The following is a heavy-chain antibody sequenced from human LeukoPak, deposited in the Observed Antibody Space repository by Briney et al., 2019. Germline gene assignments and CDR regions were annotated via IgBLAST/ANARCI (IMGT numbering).Heavy chain of an antibody. CDR2: IYASGNT. J-gene: IGHJ4*02. Sequence: SETLSLTCTVSGGSISSYYWSWVRQPAGKGLEWIGRIYASGNTNYNPSLKGRVTMTVDTSKNQFSLNLSSVTAADTAAYYCARGRGSSWYYFDSWGQGTLVTVSP. V-gene: IGHV4-4*07. D-gene: IGHD6-13*01. CDR3: ARGRGSSWYYFDS. CDR1: GGSISSYY.